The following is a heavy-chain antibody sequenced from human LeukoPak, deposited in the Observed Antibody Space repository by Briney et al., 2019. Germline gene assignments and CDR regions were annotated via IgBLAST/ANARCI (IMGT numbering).Heavy chain of an antibody. CDR3: ASAGGRIVARPGY. Sequence: PGGSLRLSCAASRFTLSTYWMSWVRQAPGKGLEWVAHIKQDGSQEYYVDSVKGRFTISRDSAKNSLYLQMNSLRAEDTAVYYCASAGGRIVARPGYWGQGTLVTVSS. D-gene: IGHD6-6*01. CDR1: RFTLSTYW. J-gene: IGHJ4*02. CDR2: IKQDGSQE. V-gene: IGHV3-7*01.